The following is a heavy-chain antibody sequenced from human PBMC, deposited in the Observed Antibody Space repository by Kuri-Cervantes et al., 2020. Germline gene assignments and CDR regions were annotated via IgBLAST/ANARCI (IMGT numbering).Heavy chain of an antibody. CDR3: ARHVVHYYYYMDV. J-gene: IGHJ6*03. CDR2: IYYSGNT. CDR1: GGSFSGYY. V-gene: IGHV4-34*01. D-gene: IGHD3-10*02. Sequence: GSLRLSCAVYGGSFSGYYWNWTRQPPGKGLEWIGSIYYSGNTYYNPSLESRVTISVDTSKNQFSLKLSSVTAADTAVYYCARHVVHYYYYMDVWGKGTTVTVSS.